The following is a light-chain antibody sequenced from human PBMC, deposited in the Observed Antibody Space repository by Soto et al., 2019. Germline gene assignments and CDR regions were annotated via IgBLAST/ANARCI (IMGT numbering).Light chain of an antibody. J-gene: IGKJ1*01. CDR2: GAS. V-gene: IGKV1-12*01. CDR3: QQTSAFPRT. Sequence: DIQMTQSPSSVSASVGDRLTITCRASRDISNSLAWYQQTPGKAPKLLLRGASSLPRGVPSRFSGGGAGTEFTLTISSLQPEDFATYYCQQTSAFPRTCGQGTKVDVK. CDR1: RDISNS.